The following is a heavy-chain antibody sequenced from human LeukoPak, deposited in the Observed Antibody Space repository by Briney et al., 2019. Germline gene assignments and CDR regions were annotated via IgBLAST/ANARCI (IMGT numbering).Heavy chain of an antibody. J-gene: IGHJ4*02. CDR2: INPNSGGT. D-gene: IGHD5-24*01. CDR1: GYTFTGYY. CDR3: ARDRGSLVEMATGAFYYFDY. V-gene: IGHV1-2*02. Sequence: ASVTVSCKASGYTFTGYYMHWVRQAPGQGLEWMGWINPNSGGTNYAQKFQGRVTMTRDTSISTAYMELSRLRSDDTAVYYCARDRGSLVEMATGAFYYFDYWGQGTLVTVSS.